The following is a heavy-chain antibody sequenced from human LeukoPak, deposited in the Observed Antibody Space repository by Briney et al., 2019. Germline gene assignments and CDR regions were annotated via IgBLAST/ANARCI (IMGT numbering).Heavy chain of an antibody. CDR3: ARHASADIVATRGHFDY. CDR1: GYTFTSYG. J-gene: IGHJ4*02. CDR2: ISAYNGNT. Sequence: ASVKVSCKASGYTFTSYGISWVRQAPGQGLEWMGWISAYNGNTNYAQKLQGRVTMTTDTSTGTAYMELRSLRSDDTAVYYCARHASADIVATRGHFDYWGQGTLVTVSS. D-gene: IGHD5-12*01. V-gene: IGHV1-18*01.